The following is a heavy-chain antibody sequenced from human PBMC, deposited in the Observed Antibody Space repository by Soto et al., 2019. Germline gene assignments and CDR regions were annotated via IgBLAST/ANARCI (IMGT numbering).Heavy chain of an antibody. D-gene: IGHD6-19*01. V-gene: IGHV3-64*01. CDR1: GFTFSSYC. Sequence: GGSLRLSCAASGFTFSSYCMHWVRQAPGKGLEYVSAISSNGGSTYYANSVKGRFTISRDNSKNTLYLQMGSLRAEDMAVYYCARQWLDSYYFDYWGQGTLVTVSS. J-gene: IGHJ4*02. CDR2: ISSNGGST. CDR3: ARQWLDSYYFDY.